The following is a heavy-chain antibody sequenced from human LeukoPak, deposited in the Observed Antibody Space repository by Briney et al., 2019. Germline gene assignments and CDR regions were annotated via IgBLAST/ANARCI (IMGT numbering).Heavy chain of an antibody. J-gene: IGHJ4*02. V-gene: IGHV3-48*01. D-gene: IGHD6-6*01. CDR2: ISSSSSTI. CDR3: ARDSPIAARPKFDC. Sequence: PGGSLRLSCAASGFTFSSYWMHWVRQAPGKGLEWVSYISSSSSTIYYADSVKGRFTISRDNAKNSLYLQMNSLRAEDTAVYYCARDSPIAARPKFDCWGQGTLVTVSS. CDR1: GFTFSSYW.